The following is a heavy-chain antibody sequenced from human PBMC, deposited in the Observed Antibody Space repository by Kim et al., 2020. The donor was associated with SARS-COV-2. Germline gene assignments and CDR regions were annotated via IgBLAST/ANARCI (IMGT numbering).Heavy chain of an antibody. CDR3: ARRTLVAAAGDYYYYGMDV. Sequence: GESLKISCKGSGYSFTSYWISWVRQMPGKGLEWMGRIDPSDSYTNYSPSFQGHVTISADKSISTAYLQWSSLKASDTAMYYCARRTLVAAAGDYYYYGMDVWGQGTTVTVSS. D-gene: IGHD6-13*01. CDR1: GYSFTSYW. V-gene: IGHV5-10-1*01. J-gene: IGHJ6*02. CDR2: IDPSDSYT.